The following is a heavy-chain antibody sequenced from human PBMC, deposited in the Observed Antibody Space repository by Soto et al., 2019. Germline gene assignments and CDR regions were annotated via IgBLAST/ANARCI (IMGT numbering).Heavy chain of an antibody. V-gene: IGHV1-69*01. D-gene: IGHD7-27*01. Sequence: QVQLVQSGAEVKKPGSSVKVSCKASGGTFSSYGITWVRQAPGQGLEWMGGIVPIFRTTNYAQKFQGRDTIAADEPTSTAYLELSSLRSEDTAVYYCARYALGQLGIDYWGQGTLVTVSS. CDR1: GGTFSSYG. J-gene: IGHJ4*02. CDR3: ARYALGQLGIDY. CDR2: IVPIFRTT.